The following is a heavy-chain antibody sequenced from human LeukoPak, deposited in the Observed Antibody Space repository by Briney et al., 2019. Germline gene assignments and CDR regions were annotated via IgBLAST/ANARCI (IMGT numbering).Heavy chain of an antibody. Sequence: PSETLSLTCTVSGGSISSSSYYWGWIRQPPGKGLEWIGSIYYSGSTYYNPSLKSRVTISVDTSKNQFSLRLSSVTAADTAVYYCARITMVRGVIWGFDPWGQGTLVTVSS. V-gene: IGHV4-39*07. CDR3: ARITMVRGVIWGFDP. J-gene: IGHJ5*02. CDR2: IYYSGST. CDR1: GGSISSSSYY. D-gene: IGHD3-10*01.